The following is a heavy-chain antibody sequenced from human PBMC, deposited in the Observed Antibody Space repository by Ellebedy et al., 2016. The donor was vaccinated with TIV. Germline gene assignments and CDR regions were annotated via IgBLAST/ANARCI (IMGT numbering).Heavy chain of an antibody. CDR1: GFKFDDFA. Sequence: PGGSLRLSCATSGFKFDDFAMQWVRQAPGKGLEWVALITGDGTTISYGDSVRGRFTISRDNSENSVYLQMHGLTTGDTALYYCAKGLGLDPWGRGTLVTVSS. D-gene: IGHD3-16*01. V-gene: IGHV3-43*02. CDR2: ITGDGTTI. CDR3: AKGLGLDP. J-gene: IGHJ5*02.